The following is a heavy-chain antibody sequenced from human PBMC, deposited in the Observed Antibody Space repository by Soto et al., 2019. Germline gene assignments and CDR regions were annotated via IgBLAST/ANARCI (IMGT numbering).Heavy chain of an antibody. D-gene: IGHD6-13*01. CDR2: IIPILGIA. J-gene: IGHJ6*03. CDR3: ARDGGIAAAGNYYYYYMDV. V-gene: IGHV1-69*08. CDR1: GGTFSSYT. Sequence: QVQLVQSGAEVQKPGSSVKVSCKASGGTFSSYTISWVRQAPGQGLEWMGRIIPILGIANYAQKFQGRVTITADKSTSTAYMELSSLRSEDTAVYYCARDGGIAAAGNYYYYYMDVWGKGTTVTVSS.